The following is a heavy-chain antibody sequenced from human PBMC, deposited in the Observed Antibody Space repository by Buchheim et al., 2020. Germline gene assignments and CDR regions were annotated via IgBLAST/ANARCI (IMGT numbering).Heavy chain of an antibody. CDR2: ISYDGSNK. CDR1: GFTFSSYG. J-gene: IGHJ6*02. V-gene: IGHV3-30*18. CDR3: AKEGGYCSSTSCYTHYYYYYGMDV. Sequence: QVQLVESGGGVVQPGRSLRLSCAASGFTFSSYGMHWVRQAPGKGLEWVAVISYDGSNKYYADSVKGRFTISREHSKNTLYLQMNSLRAEDTAVYYCAKEGGYCSSTSCYTHYYYYYGMDVWGQGTT. D-gene: IGHD2-2*02.